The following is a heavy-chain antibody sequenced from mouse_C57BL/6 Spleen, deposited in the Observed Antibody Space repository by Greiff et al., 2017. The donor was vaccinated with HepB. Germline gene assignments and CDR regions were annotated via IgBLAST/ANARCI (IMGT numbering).Heavy chain of an antibody. J-gene: IGHJ4*01. CDR1: GFTFSSYG. CDR2: ISSGGSYT. V-gene: IGHV5-6*02. Sequence: DVMLVESGGDLVKPGGSLKLSCAASGFTFSSYGMSWVRQTPDKRLEWVATISSGGSYTYYPDSVKGRFTISRDNAKNTLYLQMSSLKSEDTAMYYCARGSDYYAMDYWGQGTSVTVSS. CDR3: ARGSDYYAMDY.